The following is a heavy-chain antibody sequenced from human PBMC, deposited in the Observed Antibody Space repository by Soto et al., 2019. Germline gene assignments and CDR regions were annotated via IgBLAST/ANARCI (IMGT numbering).Heavy chain of an antibody. CDR3: AKRGSGSYYDY. D-gene: IGHD3-10*01. V-gene: IGHV3-23*01. CDR1: GFTFSSYA. Sequence: EVQLLESGGGLVQPGGSLRLSCAASGFTFSSYAMRWVRQAPGKGLEWVSSISGIGGSTHYADSVKGRFTISRDNSNYSLYLQINTLRAEDTAVYYCAKRGSGSYYDYWGQGTLVTVSS. J-gene: IGHJ4*02. CDR2: ISGIGGST.